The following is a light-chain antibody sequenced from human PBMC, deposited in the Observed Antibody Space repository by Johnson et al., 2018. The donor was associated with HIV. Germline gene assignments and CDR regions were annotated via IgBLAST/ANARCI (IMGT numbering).Light chain of an antibody. CDR2: ENN. J-gene: IGLJ1*01. Sequence: QSVLTQSPSVSAAPGQKVTISCSGSSSNIGNNYVSWYQQLPGTAPKLLIHENNKRPSGIPDRFSGSKSGTSATLGITGLQTGDEAEYYCGTGDSSLSAGGVFGTGTKVTV. CDR1: SSNIGNNY. CDR3: GTGDSSLSAGGV. V-gene: IGLV1-51*02.